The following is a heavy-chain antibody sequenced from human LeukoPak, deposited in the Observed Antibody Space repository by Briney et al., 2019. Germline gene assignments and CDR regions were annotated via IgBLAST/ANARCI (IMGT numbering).Heavy chain of an antibody. D-gene: IGHD3-10*01. V-gene: IGHV4-39*07. CDR2: IFHGGNT. CDR1: GDSITSSAFY. J-gene: IGHJ4*02. Sequence: SETLSLTCTVSGDSITSSAFYWGWIRQAPGKGLEWIGNIFHGGNTHYNPSLKSRVTMSVDTSKNQFSLKLSSVTAADTAVYYCARDYGPSYFDYWGQGTLVTVSS. CDR3: ARDYGPSYFDY.